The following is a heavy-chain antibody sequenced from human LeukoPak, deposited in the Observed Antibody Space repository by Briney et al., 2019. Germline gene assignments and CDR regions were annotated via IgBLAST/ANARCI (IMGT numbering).Heavy chain of an antibody. CDR1: GFTFSNYA. CDR2: ITGSGGNT. D-gene: IGHD3-9*01. J-gene: IGHJ4*02. V-gene: IGHV3-23*01. Sequence: PGGSLRLSCVASGFTFSNYAMSWVRQAPGKGLEWVSAITGSGGNTYYADSVKGRFTISRDNSKNTVFLQMNSLRAKDTAVYYCAKWGDYDVLTGYYVSDYWGQGTLVTVSS. CDR3: AKWGDYDVLTGYYVSDY.